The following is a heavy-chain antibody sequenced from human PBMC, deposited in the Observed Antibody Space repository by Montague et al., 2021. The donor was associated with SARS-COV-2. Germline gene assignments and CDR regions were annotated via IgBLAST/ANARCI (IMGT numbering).Heavy chain of an antibody. CDR3: ARSYYDILTNYYDAFDI. Sequence: VKPTQTLTLTCTLSGFSLSTSGMRASWIRQPPGKALEWLARIXXXYYKFYSTSLKTRLTISKDTSKNQVVLTMTNMDPVDTATHYCARSYYDILTNYYDAFDIWGQGTMVTVSS. J-gene: IGHJ3*02. D-gene: IGHD3-9*01. V-gene: IGHV2-70*04. CDR2: IXXXYYK. CDR1: GFSLSTSGMR.